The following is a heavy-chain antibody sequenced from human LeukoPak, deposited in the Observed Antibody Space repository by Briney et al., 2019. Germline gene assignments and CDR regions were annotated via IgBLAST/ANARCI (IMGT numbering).Heavy chain of an antibody. CDR1: GYTFTSYG. D-gene: IGHD2-21*01. J-gene: IGHJ4*02. CDR2: INANTGNT. CDR3: ARIKIVEEVVNPWSWGPKKKTLLTPSAY. V-gene: IGHV1-18*01. Sequence: ASVKVSCKASGYTFTSYGISWVRQAPGQGLEWMGWINANTGNTDYAQNFQGRITMTTNPSTSTAYLALRSLTSDDTAVYYCARIKIVEEVVNPWSWGPKKKTLLTPSAYWGQGTLVTVSS.